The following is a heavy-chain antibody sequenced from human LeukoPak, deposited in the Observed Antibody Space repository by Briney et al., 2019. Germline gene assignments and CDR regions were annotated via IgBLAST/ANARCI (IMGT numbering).Heavy chain of an antibody. V-gene: IGHV3-23*01. D-gene: IGHD3-22*01. CDR3: AKGLKYYYDSSPSPGMY. CDR1: GFTFSTYG. CDR2: ISGSGGST. J-gene: IGHJ4*02. Sequence: PGGSLRLSCVASGFTFSTYGMSWVRQAPGKGLEWVSAISGSGGSTYYADSVKGRFTISRDNSKNTLYLQMNSLRAEDTAVYYCAKGLKYYYDSSPSPGMYWGQGTLVTVSS.